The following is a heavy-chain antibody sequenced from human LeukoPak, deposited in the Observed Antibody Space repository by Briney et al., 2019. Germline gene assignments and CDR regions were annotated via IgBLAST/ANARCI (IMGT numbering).Heavy chain of an antibody. CDR1: GFTFSSYS. J-gene: IGHJ4*01. Sequence: GGSLRLSCAASGFTFSSYSMNWVRQAPGKGLEWVSPISSSSSYIYYADSVKGRFTISRDNAKNSLYLQMNSLRAEDTAVYYCASKFHYYDSSGYYLWGQGTLVTVSS. D-gene: IGHD3-22*01. CDR2: ISSSSSYI. V-gene: IGHV3-21*01. CDR3: ASKFHYYDSSGYYL.